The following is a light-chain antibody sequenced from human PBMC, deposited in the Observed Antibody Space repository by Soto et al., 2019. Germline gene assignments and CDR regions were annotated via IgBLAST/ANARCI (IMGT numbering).Light chain of an antibody. CDR1: SSDVGGYNY. CDR2: EGT. CDR3: SSVAAGGHAAL. J-gene: IGLJ2*01. Sequence: QSALTQPPSASGSLGQSVTISCTGTSSDVGGYNYVSWHQQHPGKAPKLMSYEGTKRPSGVRDRFSGCKSGNTAALTDSGLPADYEADYYCSSVAAGGHAALFGGGTKLTVL. V-gene: IGLV2-8*01.